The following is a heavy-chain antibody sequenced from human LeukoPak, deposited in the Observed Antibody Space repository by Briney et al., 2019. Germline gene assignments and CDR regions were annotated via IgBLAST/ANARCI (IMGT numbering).Heavy chain of an antibody. V-gene: IGHV4-59*01. D-gene: IGHD4-17*01. CDR3: ARSDYGDYYDAFDI. CDR1: GGSISSYY. CDR2: IYYSGST. J-gene: IGHJ3*02. Sequence: SETLSLTCTVSGGSISSYYWSWIRQPPGKGMEWIGYIYYSGSTNYNPSLKSRVTISVDTSKNQFSLKLSSVTAADTAVYYCARSDYGDYYDAFDIWGQGTMVTVSS.